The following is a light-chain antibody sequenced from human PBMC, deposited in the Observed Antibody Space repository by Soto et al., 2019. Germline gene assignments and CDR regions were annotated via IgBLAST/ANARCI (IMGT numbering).Light chain of an antibody. CDR3: AAWDDSLNGLYV. V-gene: IGLV1-44*01. Sequence: QPVLTQPPSASGTPGQRVTISCSGSSSNIGSNTVNWYQQLPGTAPKLLIYSSNQRPSGVPDRFSGSKSGTSASLAISGLQSEDEADYYCAAWDDSLNGLYVFGTGTKLTVL. CDR2: SSN. CDR1: SSNIGSNT. J-gene: IGLJ1*01.